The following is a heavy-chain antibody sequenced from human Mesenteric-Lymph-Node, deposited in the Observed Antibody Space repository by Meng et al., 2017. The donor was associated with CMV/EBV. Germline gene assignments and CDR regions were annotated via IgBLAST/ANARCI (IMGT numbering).Heavy chain of an antibody. CDR3: ARALQTPFEYWSGYGDRGVAFDI. Sequence: SETLSLTCTVSGGSINSGDSYWSWIRQPPGKGLEWIGNIFPSGSAHYSPSLKSPFIISVDMAKNQFSLKLGSVTAADTAVYYCARALQTPFEYWSGYGDRGVAFDIWGQGTMVTVSS. J-gene: IGHJ3*02. V-gene: IGHV4-30-4*08. CDR1: GGSINSGDSY. D-gene: IGHD3-3*01. CDR2: IFPSGSA.